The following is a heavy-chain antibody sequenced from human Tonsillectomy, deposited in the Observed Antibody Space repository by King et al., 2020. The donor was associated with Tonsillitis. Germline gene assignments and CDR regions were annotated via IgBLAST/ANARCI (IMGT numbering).Heavy chain of an antibody. J-gene: IGHJ6*03. V-gene: IGHV5-51*01. D-gene: IGHD6-19*01. Sequence: QLVQSGAEVKKPGESLKISCKGSGYSFTSYWIGWVRQMPGKGLDWMGIIYPGDSDTRYSPSFQGQVTISADKSISTAYLKWRSLKASDTAMYYCARHRKESSSPPGSGWYDLSYYYYMDVWGKGTTVTVSS. CDR2: IYPGDSDT. CDR1: GYSFTSYW. CDR3: ARHRKESSSPPGSGWYDLSYYYYMDV.